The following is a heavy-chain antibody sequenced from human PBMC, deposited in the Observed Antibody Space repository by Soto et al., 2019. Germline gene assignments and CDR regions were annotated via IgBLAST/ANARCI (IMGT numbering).Heavy chain of an antibody. V-gene: IGHV1-69*13. CDR2: IIPVFSTA. CDR3: ARGGSGYVWFNEF. J-gene: IGHJ4*02. D-gene: IGHD3-22*01. CDR1: GGLFSSYA. Sequence: SVKVSCKASGGLFSSYAISWVRQAPGQGLEWMGGIIPVFSTAYYAQKVQGRVTITADESTNTAYMELSSLRSEDTAMYYCARGGSGYVWFNEFWGQGSLVTVSS.